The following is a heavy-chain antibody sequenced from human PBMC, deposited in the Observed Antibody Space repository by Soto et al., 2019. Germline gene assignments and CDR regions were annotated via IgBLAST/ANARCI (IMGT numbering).Heavy chain of an antibody. CDR3: ARPYCSSTSCNMFDY. CDR1: GYSFTSYW. V-gene: IGHV5-10-1*01. CDR2: IDPSDSYT. Sequence: PGESLKISCKGSGYSFTSYWISWVRQMPGKGLEWMGRIDPSDSYTNYSPSFQGHVTISADKSISTAYLQWSSLKASDTAMYYCARPYCSSTSCNMFDYWGQGTLVTVS. D-gene: IGHD2-2*02. J-gene: IGHJ4*02.